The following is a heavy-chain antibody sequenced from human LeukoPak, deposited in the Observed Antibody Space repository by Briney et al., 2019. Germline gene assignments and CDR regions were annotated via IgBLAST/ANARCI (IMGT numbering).Heavy chain of an antibody. CDR2: ISGSGGST. D-gene: IGHD6-19*01. CDR3: AKDLFEVAVAGIDY. Sequence: PGGSLRLSCAASAFTFDNYWMSWVRQAPGKGLEWVSAISGSGGSTYYADSVKGRFTISRDNSKNTLYLQMNSLRAEDTAVYYCAKDLFEVAVAGIDYWGQGTLVTVSS. J-gene: IGHJ4*02. V-gene: IGHV3-23*01. CDR1: AFTFDNYW.